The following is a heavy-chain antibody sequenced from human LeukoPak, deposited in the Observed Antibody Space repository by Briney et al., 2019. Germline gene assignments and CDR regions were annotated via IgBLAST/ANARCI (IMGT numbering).Heavy chain of an antibody. J-gene: IGHJ6*03. CDR1: GGSISSGDYY. CDR2: IHYSGST. CDR3: ASGRVVFRHMDV. V-gene: IGHV4-30-4*01. Sequence: SETLSLTCTVSGGSISSGDYYWSWIRQPPGKGLEWIGYIHYSGSTYYNPSLKSRVTISVDTSKNQFSLKLSSVTAADTAVYYCASGRVVFRHMDVWGKGTTVTVSS. D-gene: IGHD1-26*01.